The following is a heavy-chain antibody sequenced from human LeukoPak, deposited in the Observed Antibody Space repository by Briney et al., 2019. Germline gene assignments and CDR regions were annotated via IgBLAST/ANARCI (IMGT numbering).Heavy chain of an antibody. D-gene: IGHD1-26*01. J-gene: IGHJ5*02. V-gene: IGHV3-20*04. CDR2: INWNGGST. CDR1: GFTFDDYG. CDR3: ARGRRGSYLSWFDP. Sequence: RGSLRLSCAASGFTFDDYGMSWVRQAPGKGLEWVSGINWNGGSTGYADSVKGRFTISRDNAKNSLYLQMNSLRAEDTALYYCARGRRGSYLSWFDPWGQGTLVTVSS.